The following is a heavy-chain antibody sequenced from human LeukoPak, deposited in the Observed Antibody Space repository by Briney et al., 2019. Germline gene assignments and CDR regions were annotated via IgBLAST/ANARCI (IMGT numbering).Heavy chain of an antibody. Sequence: GGSLRLSRAASGFTFSSYSMNWVRQAPGKGLEWVSSISSSSSYIYYADSVKGRFTISRDNAKNSLYLQMNSLRAEDTAVYYCARDRGVTSYFDYWGQGTLVTVS. CDR3: ARDRGVTSYFDY. CDR2: ISSSSSYI. V-gene: IGHV3-21*01. CDR1: GFTFSSYS. D-gene: IGHD3-10*01. J-gene: IGHJ4*02.